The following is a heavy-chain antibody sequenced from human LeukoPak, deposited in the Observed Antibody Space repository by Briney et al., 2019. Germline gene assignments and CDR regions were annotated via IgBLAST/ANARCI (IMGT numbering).Heavy chain of an antibody. CDR1: GFIFRFYG. J-gene: IGHJ4*02. V-gene: IGHV3-30*02. CDR3: AKDKLSIEAVGSCFDY. D-gene: IGHD6-13*01. Sequence: TGGSLRLSCEASGFIFRFYGMHWVRQAPGKGLEWVAFIRYDGSKTYYADSVKGRFSISRDNSKLYLQMNRLRAEDTAVYYCAKDKLSIEAVGSCFDYWGQGTLVTVSS. CDR2: IRYDGSKT.